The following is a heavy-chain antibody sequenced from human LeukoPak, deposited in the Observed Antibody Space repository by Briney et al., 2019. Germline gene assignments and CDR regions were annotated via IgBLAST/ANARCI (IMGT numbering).Heavy chain of an antibody. J-gene: IGHJ4*02. CDR1: GGSISSYY. D-gene: IGHD3-22*01. CDR3: AARGIVVAKYRKAGVRYFDY. CDR2: IYYSGST. Sequence: SETLSLTCTVSGGSISSYYWSWIRQPPGKGLEWIGYIYYSGSTNYNPSLKSRVTISVDTSKNQFSLKLSSVTAADTAVYYCAARGIVVAKYRKAGVRYFDYWGQGTLVTVSS. V-gene: IGHV4-59*12.